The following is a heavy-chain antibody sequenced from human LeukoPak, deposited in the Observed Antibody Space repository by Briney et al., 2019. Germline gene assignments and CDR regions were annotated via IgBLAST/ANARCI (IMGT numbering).Heavy chain of an antibody. CDR3: ARDSRFHCSGGSCYANFDY. CDR1: GGSISSSSYY. D-gene: IGHD2-15*01. V-gene: IGHV4-39*07. Sequence: SETLSLTCTVSGGSISSSSYYRGWIRQPPGKGLEWIGSIYYSGSTYYNPSLKSRVTISVDTSKNQFSLKLSSVTAADTAVYYCARDSRFHCSGGSCYANFDYWGQGTLVTVSS. CDR2: IYYSGST. J-gene: IGHJ4*02.